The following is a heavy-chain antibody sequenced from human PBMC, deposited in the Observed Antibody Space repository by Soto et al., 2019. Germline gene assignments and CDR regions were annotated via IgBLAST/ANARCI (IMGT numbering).Heavy chain of an antibody. Sequence: ASVKVSCKASGYTFTSYYMHWVRQAPGQRLEWMGIINPSGGSTRYAQKFQGRVTITRDTSASTAYMELSSLRSEDTAVYYCARGPITMIGYYFDYWGQGTLVTVSS. CDR2: INPSGGST. V-gene: IGHV1-46*01. CDR1: GYTFTSYY. D-gene: IGHD3-10*02. CDR3: ARGPITMIGYYFDY. J-gene: IGHJ4*02.